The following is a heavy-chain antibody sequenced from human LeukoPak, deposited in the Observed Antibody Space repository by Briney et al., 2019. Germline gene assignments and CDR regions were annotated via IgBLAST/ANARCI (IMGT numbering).Heavy chain of an antibody. CDR3: ARDDYYDSSGYSFDY. CDR1: GYTFTSYY. J-gene: IGHJ4*02. V-gene: IGHV1-46*01. D-gene: IGHD3-22*01. Sequence: ASMKVSCKASGYTFTSYYMHWVRQAPGQGLEWMGIINPSGGSTSYAQKFQGRVTMTRDTSTSTVYMELSSLRSEDTAVYYCARDDYYDSSGYSFDYWGQGTLVTVSS. CDR2: INPSGGST.